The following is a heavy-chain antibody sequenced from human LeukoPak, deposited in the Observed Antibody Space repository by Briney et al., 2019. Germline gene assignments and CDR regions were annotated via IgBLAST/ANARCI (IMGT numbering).Heavy chain of an antibody. CDR1: GYTFTDYY. CDR2: INPNSGGT. Sequence: VASVKVSCKASGYTFTDYYMHWVRQAPGQGLEWMGRINPNSGGTNYGQKFQDRVTMTRDTSTATAYMELNSLTSDDTAVYYCARVDSTSLAVHYWGQGTLITVSS. J-gene: IGHJ4*02. CDR3: ARVDSTSLAVHY. V-gene: IGHV1-2*02. D-gene: IGHD5-24*01.